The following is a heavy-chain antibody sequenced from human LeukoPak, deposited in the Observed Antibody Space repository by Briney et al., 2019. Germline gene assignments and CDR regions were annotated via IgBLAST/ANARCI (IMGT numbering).Heavy chain of an antibody. V-gene: IGHV4-34*01. Sequence: PSETLSLTCAVYGGSFSGYYWSWIRQPPGKGLEWIGEINHSGSTNYNPSLKSRVTISVDTSKNQFSLKLSSVTAADTAVYYCARTYYDFWSGYLYYFDHWGQGTLVTVSS. J-gene: IGHJ4*02. CDR2: INHSGST. CDR1: GGSFSGYY. CDR3: ARTYYDFWSGYLYYFDH. D-gene: IGHD3-3*01.